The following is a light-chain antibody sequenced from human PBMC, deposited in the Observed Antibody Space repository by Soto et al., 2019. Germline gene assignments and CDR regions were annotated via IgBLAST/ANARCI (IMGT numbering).Light chain of an antibody. V-gene: IGKV3-15*01. CDR3: QQYNNWPYT. Sequence: EIVLPQSPAALSVSPGERAALSCRASQSVGRNFAWYQQRPGQAPRVLIYGTSTRSTGVPGRFSGCGSGTDFTLTISSLQSEDFAVYYCQQYNNWPYTFGQGTRLEIK. CDR1: QSVGRN. CDR2: GTS. J-gene: IGKJ2*01.